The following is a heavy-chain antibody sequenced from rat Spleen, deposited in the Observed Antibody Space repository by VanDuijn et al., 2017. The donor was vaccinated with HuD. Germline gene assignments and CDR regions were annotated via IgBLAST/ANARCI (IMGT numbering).Heavy chain of an antibody. CDR2: ISPNGGST. Sequence: EVQLVESGGGLVQPGRSLKLSCAASGFTFSNYGMAWVRQTPAKGLEWIASISPNGGSTFYRDSVKGRFTISRDNAKSTLYLQMDSLRSEDTATYYCATDDYSSYWGQGVMVTVSS. CDR1: GFTFSNYG. CDR3: ATDDYSSY. V-gene: IGHV5-19*01. J-gene: IGHJ2*01. D-gene: IGHD1-2*01.